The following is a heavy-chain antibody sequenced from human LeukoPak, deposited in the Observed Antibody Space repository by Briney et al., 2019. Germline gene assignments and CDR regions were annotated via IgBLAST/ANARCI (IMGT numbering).Heavy chain of an antibody. CDR1: GGSISSGGYS. J-gene: IGHJ4*02. D-gene: IGHD1-26*01. Sequence: PSQTLSLTCAVSGGSISSGGYSWSWIRQPPGKGLEWIGEINHSGSTNYNPSLKSRVTISVDTSKNQFSLKLSSVTAADTAVYYCARVRSGSYLSVVDYWGQGTLVAVSS. V-gene: IGHV4-30-2*01. CDR3: ARVRSGSYLSVVDY. CDR2: INHSGST.